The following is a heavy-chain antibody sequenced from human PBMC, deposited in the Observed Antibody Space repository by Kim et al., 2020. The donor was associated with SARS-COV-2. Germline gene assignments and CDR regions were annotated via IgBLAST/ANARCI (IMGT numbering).Heavy chain of an antibody. CDR3: ARENYYDSSGYSNDAFDI. V-gene: IGHV1-46*01. J-gene: IGHJ3*02. D-gene: IGHD3-22*01. Sequence: QGRVTMTRDTSTSTVYMELSSLRSEDTAVYYCARENYYDSSGYSNDAFDIWGQGTMVTVSS.